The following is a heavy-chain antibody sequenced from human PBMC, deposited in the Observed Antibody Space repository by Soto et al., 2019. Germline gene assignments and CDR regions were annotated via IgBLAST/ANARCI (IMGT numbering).Heavy chain of an antibody. CDR3: STDNVPYCSGGSCYFSWGNWFDP. CDR1: GFTFSNAW. V-gene: IGHV3-15*01. Sequence: GGSLRLSCAASGFTFSNAWMSWVRQAPGKGLEWVGRIKSKTDGGTTDYAAPVKGRFTISRDDSKNTVYLQMNSLKTEDNAVYYCSTDNVPYCSGGSCYFSWGNWFDPWGQGTLVTVSS. J-gene: IGHJ5*02. CDR2: IKSKTDGGTT. D-gene: IGHD2-15*01.